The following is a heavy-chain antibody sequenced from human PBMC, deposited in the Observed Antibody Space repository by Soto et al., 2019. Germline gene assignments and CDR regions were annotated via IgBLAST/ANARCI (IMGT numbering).Heavy chain of an antibody. V-gene: IGHV3-33*01. D-gene: IGHD2-2*01. CDR3: ASPLSSTSFEKRDDAFDI. J-gene: IGHJ3*02. CDR2: IWYDGSNK. CDR1: GFTFSSYG. Sequence: GGSLRLSCAASGFTFSSYGMHWVRQAPGKGLEWVAVIWYDGSNKYYADSVKGRFTISRDNSKNTLYLQMNSLRAEDTAVYYCASPLSSTSFEKRDDAFDIWGQGTMVTVSS.